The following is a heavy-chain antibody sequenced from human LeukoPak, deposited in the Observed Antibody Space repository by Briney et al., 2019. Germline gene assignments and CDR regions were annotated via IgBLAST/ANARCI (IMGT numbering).Heavy chain of an antibody. Sequence: SETLSLTCTVSGGSISSGDYYWSWIRQPPGKGLEWIGYIYYSGSTNYNPSLKSRVTISVDTSKNQFSLKLSSVTAADTAVYYCARRTMVRGVIIYYYMDVWGKGTTVTVSS. CDR2: IYYSGST. J-gene: IGHJ6*03. D-gene: IGHD3-10*01. CDR1: GGSISSGDYY. CDR3: ARRTMVRGVIIYYYMDV. V-gene: IGHV4-61*08.